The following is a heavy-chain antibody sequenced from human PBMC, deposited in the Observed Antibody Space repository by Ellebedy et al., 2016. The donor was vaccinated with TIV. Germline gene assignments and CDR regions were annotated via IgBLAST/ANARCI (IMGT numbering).Heavy chain of an antibody. J-gene: IGHJ4*02. CDR2: INPSGGST. Sequence: ASVKVSCKASGYTFTSYYIYWVRQAPGQGLEWMGRINPSGGSTSYAQKFQGRVTMTTDTSTNTAYLELRSLRFDGSAVYYCARDRQHILTGYEPNYWGQGTVVTVSS. CDR1: GYTFTSYY. D-gene: IGHD3-9*01. CDR3: ARDRQHILTGYEPNY. V-gene: IGHV1-46*01.